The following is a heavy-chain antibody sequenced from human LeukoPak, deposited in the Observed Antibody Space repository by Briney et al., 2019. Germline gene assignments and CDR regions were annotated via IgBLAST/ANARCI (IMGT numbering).Heavy chain of an antibody. J-gene: IGHJ5*02. CDR2: FYSGGTT. CDR3: ARGRPSRFDP. V-gene: IGHV3-66*01. Sequence: GGSLRLSCAASGFTVSNDYMNWVRQAPGKGLEWVSIFYSGGTTYYADSVKGRFTISRDISKNTLYLQMNSLRAEDTAVYYCARGRPSRFDPRGQGTLVTVSS. CDR1: GFTVSNDY.